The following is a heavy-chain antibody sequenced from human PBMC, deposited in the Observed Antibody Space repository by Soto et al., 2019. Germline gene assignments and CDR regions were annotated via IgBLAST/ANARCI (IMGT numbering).Heavy chain of an antibody. Sequence: EVQLLDSGGGLVQPGGSLRLSCAASGFTFSNYAMTWVRQGPGKGLEWVSGISGSSGRSYYADSVKGRFTISRDNSKSTLYLQMNSLRAEDTAVYYCAKAYFVWSSEQPYYFDYWGQGTLVTVSS. D-gene: IGHD3-16*01. CDR1: GFTFSNYA. J-gene: IGHJ4*02. CDR3: AKAYFVWSSEQPYYFDY. V-gene: IGHV3-23*01. CDR2: ISGSSGRS.